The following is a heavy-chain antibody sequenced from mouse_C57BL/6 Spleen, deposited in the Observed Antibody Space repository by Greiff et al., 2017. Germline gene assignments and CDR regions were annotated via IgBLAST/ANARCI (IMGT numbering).Heavy chain of an antibody. CDR3: AKPSDYGSSTRYCDY. CDR2: IYPGDGDT. V-gene: IGHV1-82*01. CDR1: GYAFSSSW. D-gene: IGHD1-1*01. Sequence: QVQLQQSGPELVKPGASVKISCKASGYAFSSSWMNWVKQRPGQGLEWIGRIYPGDGDTNYNGKFKGKATLTANKSSSTAYMQLSSLTSEDSAVYFGAKPSDYGSSTRYCDYWGQGTTLTVSS. J-gene: IGHJ2*01.